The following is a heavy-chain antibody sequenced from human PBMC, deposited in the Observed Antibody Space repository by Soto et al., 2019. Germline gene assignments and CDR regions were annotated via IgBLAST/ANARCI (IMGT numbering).Heavy chain of an antibody. Sequence: QVQLVQSGAEVKKPGASVKVSCKASGYTFTSYGISWVRQAPGQGLEWRGWISAYNGNTNYAQKLQGRVTMNTDTPTSTAYMELRSMRSDDTAVYYCARDEATVVRSNWFAPWGQGTLVTVSS. V-gene: IGHV1-18*01. J-gene: IGHJ5*02. CDR3: ARDEATVVRSNWFAP. D-gene: IGHD4-17*01. CDR1: GYTFTSYG. CDR2: ISAYNGNT.